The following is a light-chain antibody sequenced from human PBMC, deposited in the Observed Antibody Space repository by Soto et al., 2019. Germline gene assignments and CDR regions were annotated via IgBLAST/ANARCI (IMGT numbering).Light chain of an antibody. CDR1: ENVRTF. V-gene: IGKV3-11*01. CDR2: GAS. J-gene: IGKJ1*01. CDR3: QQRDIWPWT. Sequence: EVVLTQSPATLSLSPGERATLSCRASENVRTFVDWYQQKPGQAPRLLIYGASNRATGIPARFSGSGSGTDFTLTISSLEPEDFAVYYCQQRDIWPWTFGQGTKVDIK.